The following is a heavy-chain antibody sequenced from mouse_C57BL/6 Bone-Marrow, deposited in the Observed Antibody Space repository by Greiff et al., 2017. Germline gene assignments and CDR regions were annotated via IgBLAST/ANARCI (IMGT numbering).Heavy chain of an antibody. J-gene: IGHJ1*03. CDR2: ISYDGSN. V-gene: IGHV3-6*01. D-gene: IGHD1-1*01. Sequence: EVHLVESGPGLVKPSQSLSLTCSVTGYSITSGYYWNWIRQFPGNKLEWMGYISYDGSNNYNPSLKNRISITRDTSKNQFFLKLNSVTTKDTATYYCARERTTVVADWYFDVWGTGTTVTVSS. CDR1: GYSITSGYY. CDR3: ARERTTVVADWYFDV.